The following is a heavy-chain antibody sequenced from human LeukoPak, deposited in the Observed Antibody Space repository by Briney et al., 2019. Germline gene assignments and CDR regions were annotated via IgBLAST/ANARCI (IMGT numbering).Heavy chain of an antibody. Sequence: GGSLRLSCAASGFSFSSYGMHWVRQAPGKGLEWVSVIYSGGSTYYADSVKGRFTISRDNSKNTLYLQMNSLRAEDTAVYYCARETRWYYYDSSGYYTDAFDIWGQGTMVTVSS. J-gene: IGHJ3*02. CDR2: IYSGGST. D-gene: IGHD3-22*01. CDR1: GFSFSSYG. V-gene: IGHV3-66*01. CDR3: ARETRWYYYDSSGYYTDAFDI.